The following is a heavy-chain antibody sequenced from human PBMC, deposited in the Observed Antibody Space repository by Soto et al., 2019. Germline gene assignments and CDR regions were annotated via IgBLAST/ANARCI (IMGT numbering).Heavy chain of an antibody. Sequence: QVQLVESGGGVVQPGRSLRLSCAASGFTFSSYGMHWVRQAPGKGLEWVAVISYDGSNKYYADSVKGRFTISRDNSKNTVHLQMSSLRAEDTAVYYCAKDGVSCSGGSCPSPGYSGIDVWGQGSTVTVSS. V-gene: IGHV3-30*18. J-gene: IGHJ6*02. CDR1: GFTFSSYG. CDR2: ISYDGSNK. D-gene: IGHD2-15*01. CDR3: AKDGVSCSGGSCPSPGYSGIDV.